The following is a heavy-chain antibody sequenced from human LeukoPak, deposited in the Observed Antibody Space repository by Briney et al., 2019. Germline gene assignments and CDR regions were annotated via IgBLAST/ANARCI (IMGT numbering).Heavy chain of an antibody. D-gene: IGHD2-2*02. Sequence: SETLSLTCTVSGGSISSGGYYWSWIRQHPGKGLEWIGYIYYSGSTYYNPTLKSRVTISVDTSKNQFSLKLSSVTAADTAVYYCARAVVVPAAILGYFDYWGQGTLVTVSS. CDR1: GGSISSGGYY. CDR2: IYYSGST. V-gene: IGHV4-31*03. CDR3: ARAVVVPAAILGYFDY. J-gene: IGHJ4*02.